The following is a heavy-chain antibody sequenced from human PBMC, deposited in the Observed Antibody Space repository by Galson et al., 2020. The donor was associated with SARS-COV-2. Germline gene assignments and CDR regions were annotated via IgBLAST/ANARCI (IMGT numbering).Heavy chain of an antibody. V-gene: IGHV4-4*02. CDR3: AREVYSGYDYRYFWDY. Sequence: RPSETLSLTCAVSGGSISSSNWWSWVRQPPGKGLEWIGEIYHSGSTNYNPPLKSRVTISVDKSKNQFSLKLSSVTAADTAVYYCAREVYSGYDYRYFWDYWGQRTLVTVSS. CDR1: GGSISSSNW. J-gene: IGHJ4*02. D-gene: IGHD5-12*01. CDR2: IYHSGST.